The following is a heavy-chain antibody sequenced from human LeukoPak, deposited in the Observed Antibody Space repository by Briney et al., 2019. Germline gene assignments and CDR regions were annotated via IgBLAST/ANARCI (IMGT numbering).Heavy chain of an antibody. CDR3: AKDSSRLNYYFDY. Sequence: SGRSLRLSCAASGFTFSSYGMHWVRQAPGKGLEWVAVISYDGSNKYYADSVKGRFTISRDNSKNTLYLQMNSPRAEDTAVYYCAKDSSRLNYYFDYWGQGTLSPSPQ. V-gene: IGHV3-30*18. CDR1: GFTFSSYG. CDR2: ISYDGSNK. D-gene: IGHD6-13*01. J-gene: IGHJ4*02.